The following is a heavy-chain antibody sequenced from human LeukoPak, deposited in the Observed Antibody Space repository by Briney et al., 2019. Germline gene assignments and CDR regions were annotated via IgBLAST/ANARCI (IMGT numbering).Heavy chain of an antibody. CDR1: GFAFSNYA. CDR2: LISSGATT. Sequence: GGSLRLSCAASGFAFSNYAMSWVRQAPGKGLEWVSSLISSGATTYYADSVKGRFTISRDSSKNTLFLQMNRLRPEDAAVYYCAKAPVTTCRGAYCYPFDYWGQGTLVTVSS. V-gene: IGHV3-23*01. J-gene: IGHJ4*02. D-gene: IGHD2-21*01. CDR3: AKAPVTTCRGAYCYPFDY.